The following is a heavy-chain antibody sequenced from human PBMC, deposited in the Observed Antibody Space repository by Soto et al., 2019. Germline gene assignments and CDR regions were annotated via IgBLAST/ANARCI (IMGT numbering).Heavy chain of an antibody. Sequence: GSLRLSCASSGFTFSSYRRSWFRQAPGKGLEWVSENSGSGGRTYYADSVKGRFTISRDNSKNTLYLQMNSLRAEDTAVYYCAKDFYDILNGYYPYFDYWGQGTLVTVSS. J-gene: IGHJ4*02. V-gene: IGHV3-23*01. CDR3: AKDFYDILNGYYPYFDY. CDR1: GFTFSSYR. CDR2: NSGSGGRT. D-gene: IGHD3-9*01.